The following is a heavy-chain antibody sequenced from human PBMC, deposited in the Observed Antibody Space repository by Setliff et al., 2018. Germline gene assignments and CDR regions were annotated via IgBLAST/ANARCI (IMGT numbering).Heavy chain of an antibody. D-gene: IGHD1-1*01. J-gene: IGHJ4*02. CDR2: IKNKNEGETR. CDR1: GFSFGDYA. CDR3: TSTTLDF. V-gene: IGHV3-15*05. Sequence: GGSLRLSCTTSGFSFGDYAITWVRQAPGKGLEWVGRIKNKNEGETRDYAAPVKGRFTVSRDDSKNTLYLHMSSLRSEDTGIYYCTSTTLDFWGPGTLVTVSS.